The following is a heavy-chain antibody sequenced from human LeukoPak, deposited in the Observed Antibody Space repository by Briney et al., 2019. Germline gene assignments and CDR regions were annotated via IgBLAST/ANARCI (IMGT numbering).Heavy chain of an antibody. D-gene: IGHD6-19*01. J-gene: IGHJ4*02. V-gene: IGHV4-59*01. Sequence: SETLSLTCTASGCSISCYYWRWIRQPPGKGVDWFGYIYYNRGTNYNPSLKSRVTISVDTSKNQFSLKLSSVTAADTAVYYCASGVGGIAVAGTLPYLYYYFDYWGQGTLVTVSS. CDR2: IYYNRGT. CDR3: ASGVGGIAVAGTLPYLYYYFDY. CDR1: GCSISCYY.